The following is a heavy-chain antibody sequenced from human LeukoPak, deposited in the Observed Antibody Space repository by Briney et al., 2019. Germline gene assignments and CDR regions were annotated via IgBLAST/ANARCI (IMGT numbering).Heavy chain of an antibody. V-gene: IGHV3-23*01. CDR2: ISGSGGST. D-gene: IGHD1-26*01. Sequence: GGSLRLSCAASGFTFSSYAMSWVRQAPGKGLEWVSAISGSGGSTYYANSVKGRFTISRDNSKNTLYLQMDSLRAEDTAVYYCARSPSKVGQLAYYLDYWGQGTLVTVSS. CDR3: ARSPSKVGQLAYYLDY. J-gene: IGHJ4*02. CDR1: GFTFSSYA.